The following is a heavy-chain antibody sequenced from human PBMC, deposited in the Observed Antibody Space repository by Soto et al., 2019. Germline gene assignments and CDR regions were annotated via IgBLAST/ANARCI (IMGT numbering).Heavy chain of an antibody. CDR2: INAGNGNT. Sequence: QVQLVQSGAEVKKPGASVKVSCKASGYTFNTYAMHWVRQAPGQRLEWMGRINAGNGNTKYSQKLQGRVTITRDTSASTAYRELSSLRSEDMAVYYCARAPSWYIFDYWGQGTLVTVSS. D-gene: IGHD6-13*01. CDR1: GYTFNTYA. J-gene: IGHJ4*02. V-gene: IGHV1-3*01. CDR3: ARAPSWYIFDY.